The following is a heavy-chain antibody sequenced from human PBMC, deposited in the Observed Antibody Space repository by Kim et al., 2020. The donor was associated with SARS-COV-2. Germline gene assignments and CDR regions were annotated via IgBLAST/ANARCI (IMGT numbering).Heavy chain of an antibody. CDR1: GFIFSTNA. J-gene: IGHJ6*02. V-gene: IGHV3-23*01. CDR2: MSGGGGTT. D-gene: IGHD5-12*01. Sequence: GGSLRLYCAASGFIFSTNAMTWVRQAPGKGLEWVSAMSGGGGTTYYADSVKGRFIISRDNSKNTLYLQMSSLRAEDTAIYYCAKVVDTSTSGYAYYYYYYGMDVWGQGTTVTVSS. CDR3: AKVVDTSTSGYAYYYYYYGMDV.